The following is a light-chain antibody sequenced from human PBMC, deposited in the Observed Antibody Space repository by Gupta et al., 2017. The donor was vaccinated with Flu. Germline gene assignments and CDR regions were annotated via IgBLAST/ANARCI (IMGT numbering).Light chain of an antibody. CDR3: QQYGSSPLMYT. CDR2: GAS. CDR1: QSISSRY. Sequence: EIVLTQSPGPLSLSPGERATLSCRASQSISSRYLTWYQQKPGQAPRLLIYGASSRATGIPDRFSGSGSGTDFTLTISRLEPEDFAVYYCQQYGSSPLMYTFGQGTNLEIK. V-gene: IGKV3-20*01. J-gene: IGKJ2*01.